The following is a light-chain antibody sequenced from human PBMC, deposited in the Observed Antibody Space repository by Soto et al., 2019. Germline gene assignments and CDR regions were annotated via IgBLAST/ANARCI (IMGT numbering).Light chain of an antibody. V-gene: IGLV2-23*02. CDR2: EVS. CDR3: CSYAGSSTYVV. CDR1: SSDVGSYNL. J-gene: IGLJ2*01. Sequence: QSALTQPASVSGSPGQSITISCTGTSSDVGSYNLVSWYQQQPGKAPKLMIYEVSKRPSGVSSRFSGSKSGNTASLTISGLQAKDEADYYCCSYAGSSTYVVFGGGTKLTVL.